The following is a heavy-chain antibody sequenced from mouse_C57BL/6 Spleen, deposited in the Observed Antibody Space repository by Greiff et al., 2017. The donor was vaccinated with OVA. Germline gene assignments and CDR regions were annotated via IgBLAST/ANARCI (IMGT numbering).Heavy chain of an antibody. Sequence: EVKVVESGGGLVKPGGSLKLSCAASGFTFSDYGMHWVRQAPEKGLEWVAYISSGSSTIYYADTVKGRFTISRDNAKNTLFLQMTSLRSEDTAMYYCAKGQLGAWFAYWGQGTLVTVSA. CDR1: GFTFSDYG. V-gene: IGHV5-17*01. CDR3: AKGQLGAWFAY. J-gene: IGHJ3*01. D-gene: IGHD4-1*02. CDR2: ISSGSSTI.